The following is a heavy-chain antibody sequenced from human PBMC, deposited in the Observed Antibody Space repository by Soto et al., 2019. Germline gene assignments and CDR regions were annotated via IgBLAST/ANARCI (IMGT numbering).Heavy chain of an antibody. Sequence: ASLKISCEGSGYSFTTYWIGWVREMPGKGLEWMGIIYPGDSDTRYSPSFQGQVTISADQSISTAYLQWSSLTASDTALYYCARREVYYAMDVWGQGTTVTVYS. CDR1: GYSFTTYW. CDR2: IYPGDSDT. V-gene: IGHV5-51*01. D-gene: IGHD1-26*01. J-gene: IGHJ6*02. CDR3: ARREVYYAMDV.